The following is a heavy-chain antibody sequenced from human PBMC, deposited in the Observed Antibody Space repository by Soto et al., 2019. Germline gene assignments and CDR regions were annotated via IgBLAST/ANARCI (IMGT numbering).Heavy chain of an antibody. D-gene: IGHD3-3*01. CDR3: SINPLFYDFWSGGSEYFDY. V-gene: IGHV3-23*01. J-gene: IGHJ4*02. Sequence: GSLRLSCAASGFTFSSYAMSWVRQAPGKGLEWVSAISGSGGSTYYADSVKGRFTISRDNSKNTLYLQMNSLRAEDTVVYFCSINPLFYDFWSGGSEYFDYWGQGTLVTVSS. CDR1: GFTFSSYA. CDR2: ISGSGGST.